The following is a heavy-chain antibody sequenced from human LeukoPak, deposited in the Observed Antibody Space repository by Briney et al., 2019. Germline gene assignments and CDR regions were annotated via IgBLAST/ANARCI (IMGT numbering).Heavy chain of an antibody. Sequence: PWQTLGLLYTVSGRLISIYYWSCIRQPPGKGLEWVGYIHYSGSTNYYPSLKSRVIISVGTINNQFPQKLRYVPAADTAGVYCAGARVAVGGYYFDGWGEGTLVSVCS. J-gene: IGHJ4*02. CDR2: IHYSGST. V-gene: IGHV4-59*01. CDR1: GRLISIYY. D-gene: IGHD6-19*01. CDR3: AGARVAVGGYYFDG.